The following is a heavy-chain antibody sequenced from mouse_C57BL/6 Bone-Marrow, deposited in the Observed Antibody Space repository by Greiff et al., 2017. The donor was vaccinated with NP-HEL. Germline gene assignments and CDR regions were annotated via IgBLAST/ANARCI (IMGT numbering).Heavy chain of an antibody. CDR3: AKTAQATHKLCYFDY. V-gene: IGHV1-55*01. Sequence: QVHVKQPGAELVKPGASVKMSCKASGYTFTSYWITWVKQRPGQGLEWIGDIYPGSGSTNYNEKFKSKATLTVDTSSSTAYMQLSSLTSEDSAVYYCAKTAQATHKLCYFDYWGQGTTLTVSS. D-gene: IGHD3-2*02. CDR2: IYPGSGST. CDR1: GYTFTSYW. J-gene: IGHJ2*01.